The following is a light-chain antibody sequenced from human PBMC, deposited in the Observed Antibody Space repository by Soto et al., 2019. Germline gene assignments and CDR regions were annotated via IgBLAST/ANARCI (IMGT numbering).Light chain of an antibody. CDR2: DAS. CDR3: QQYGSSLT. Sequence: VLTQSPATLSLSPGERATLSCRASQAVSTYVAWYQHKPGQAPRLLIYDASNRATGVPFRFSGSGSGTDFTLTIRRLEPEDFAVYYCQQYGSSLTFGQGTKVDIK. V-gene: IGKV3-20*01. CDR1: QAVSTY. J-gene: IGKJ1*01.